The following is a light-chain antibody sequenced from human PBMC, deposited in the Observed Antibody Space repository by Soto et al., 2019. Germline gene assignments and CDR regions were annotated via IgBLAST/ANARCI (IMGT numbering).Light chain of an antibody. V-gene: IGLV2-14*01. CDR1: SSDGGGYNS. Sequence: QSVLTQPASVSGSPGQSITISCTGTSSDGGGYNSVSWYQQHPGKAPKLMIYEVSNRPSGASYRFSGSKSGNTASLTISGLQAEDEADYYCTSYTSSSTLYVFGTGTKATVL. CDR2: EVS. J-gene: IGLJ1*01. CDR3: TSYTSSSTLYV.